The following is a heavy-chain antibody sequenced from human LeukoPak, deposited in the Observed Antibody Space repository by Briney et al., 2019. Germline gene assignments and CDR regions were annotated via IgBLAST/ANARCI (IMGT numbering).Heavy chain of an antibody. CDR3: ARDGGYCSGGSCDNCFDP. V-gene: IGHV3-21*01. D-gene: IGHD2-15*01. CDR2: ISGSSGYV. J-gene: IGHJ5*02. Sequence: GGSLRLSCVASGFTFSTYSMNWVRQAPGKGLEWVSSISGSSGYVYYADSMKGRFTISRDSAKNSLYLQMSRLRAEDTAVYYCARDGGYCSGGSCDNCFDPWGQGTLVTVS. CDR1: GFTFSTYS.